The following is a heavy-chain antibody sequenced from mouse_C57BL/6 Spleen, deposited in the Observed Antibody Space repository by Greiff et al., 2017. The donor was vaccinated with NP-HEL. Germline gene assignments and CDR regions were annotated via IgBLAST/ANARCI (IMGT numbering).Heavy chain of an antibody. Sequence: QVQLKQPGAELVRPGSSVKLSCKASGYTFTSYWMHWVKQRPIQGLEWIGNIDPSDSETHYNQKFKDKATLTVDKSSSTAYMQLSSLTSEDSAVYYCARGLRSHYAMDYWGQGTSVTVSS. CDR1: GYTFTSYW. CDR3: ARGLRSHYAMDY. CDR2: IDPSDSET. V-gene: IGHV1-52*01. D-gene: IGHD2-4*01. J-gene: IGHJ4*01.